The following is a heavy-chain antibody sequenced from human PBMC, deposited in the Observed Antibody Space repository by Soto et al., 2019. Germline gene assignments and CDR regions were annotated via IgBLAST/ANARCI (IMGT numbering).Heavy chain of an antibody. CDR1: GGTFSTYS. CDR3: TIGSWSGEVFDI. Sequence: QVQLVQSGAEVKKPGWSVKVSCKDSGGTFSTYSMFRVRQAPGQGLEWMGRIIPMLGIRNYAQRFQDRVTITADTSTATAHMELSSLRSEDTALYYCTIGSWSGEVFDIWGQGTMVTVSS. D-gene: IGHD2-21*01. J-gene: IGHJ3*02. CDR2: IIPMLGIR. V-gene: IGHV1-69*02.